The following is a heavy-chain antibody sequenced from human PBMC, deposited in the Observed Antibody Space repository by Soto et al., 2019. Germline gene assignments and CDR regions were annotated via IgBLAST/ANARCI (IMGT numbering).Heavy chain of an antibody. CDR2: INPRSGDT. J-gene: IGHJ5*02. D-gene: IGHD1-26*01. V-gene: IGHV1-2*06. CDR3: CRDGVGATTLGWFDH. Sequence: QVQLVQSGAEVKKPGASVKVSCKASGYTFIGYYIHWVRQAPGQGLEWMGRINPRSGDTTYAQKFQGRLTMTRDTSISTAYMELSSLRSDDTAVYYCCRDGVGATTLGWFDHWGQGSLVTVSS. CDR1: GYTFIGYY.